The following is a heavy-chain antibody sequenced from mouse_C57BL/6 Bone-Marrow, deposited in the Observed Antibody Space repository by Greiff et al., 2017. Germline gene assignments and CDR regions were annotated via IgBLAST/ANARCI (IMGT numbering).Heavy chain of an antibody. Sequence: EVHLVESGGGLVQPGGSLKLSCAASGFTFSDYYMYWVRQTPEKRLEWVAYISNGGGSTYYPDTVKGRFTISRYNAKNTLYLQMSRLKSEDTAMYYCARQGGDYWGQGTTLTVSS. V-gene: IGHV5-12*01. CDR2: ISNGGGST. CDR3: ARQGGDY. J-gene: IGHJ2*01. CDR1: GFTFSDYY.